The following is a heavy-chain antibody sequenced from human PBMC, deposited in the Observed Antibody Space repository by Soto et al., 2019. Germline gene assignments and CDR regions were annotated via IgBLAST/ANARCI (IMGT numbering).Heavy chain of an antibody. D-gene: IGHD1-1*01. CDR3: AREPATAKPEGVDF. Sequence: ASVKVSCKASGYTFSDYYIHWVRQAPGQGLEWMGWINPNSGGTKYAPKFQGGVTMTRDTSITTAYMELSRLRSGDTAVYYCAREPATAKPEGVDFWGQGTPVTVSS. CDR2: INPNSGGT. V-gene: IGHV1-2*02. CDR1: GYTFSDYY. J-gene: IGHJ4*02.